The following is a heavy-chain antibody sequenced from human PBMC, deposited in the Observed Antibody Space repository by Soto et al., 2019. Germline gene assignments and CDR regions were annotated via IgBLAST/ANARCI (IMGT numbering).Heavy chain of an antibody. V-gene: IGHV2-26*01. CDR2: IFSNDEK. J-gene: IGHJ6*03. D-gene: IGHD5-18*01. CDR1: GFSLSNARMG. CDR3: ARIGQLLVVPYMDV. Sequence: KESGPALVKPTETLTLTCPVSGFSLSNARMGVSWIRQPPGKALEWLAHIFSNDEKSYSTSLKSRLTISKDTSKSQVVLSMTNMGPVDTATYYCARIGQLLVVPYMDVWGKGTTVTVSS.